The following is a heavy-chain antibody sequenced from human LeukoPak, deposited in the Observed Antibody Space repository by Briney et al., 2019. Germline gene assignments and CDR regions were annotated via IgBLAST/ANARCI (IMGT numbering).Heavy chain of an antibody. V-gene: IGHV3-30*02. CDR1: GFTFSNYG. D-gene: IGHD3-10*01. CDR2: IRYDGSNE. J-gene: IGHJ6*03. CDR3: AKDLYYSGSGTYYNVRAGPMDV. Sequence: GGSLRLSCAASGFTFSNYGMHWVRQAPGKGLEWVAFIRYDGSNEYYADSVKGRFTISGDNSKSTLYLQMNSLRAEDTAVYYCAKDLYYSGSGTYYNVRAGPMDVWGKGTTVTVSS.